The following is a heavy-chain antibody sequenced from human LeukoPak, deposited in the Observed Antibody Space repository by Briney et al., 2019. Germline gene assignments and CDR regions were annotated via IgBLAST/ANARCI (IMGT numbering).Heavy chain of an antibody. V-gene: IGHV3-74*01. Sequence: GGSLRLSCAASGFTFSSYWMHWVRQAPGKGLVWVSCIISDGSSTSYADSVKGRFTISRDNAKNTLYLQMNSLRAEDTAVYYCAMPSSPVDYGMDVWGQGTTVTVSS. CDR2: IISDGSST. CDR1: GFTFSSYW. J-gene: IGHJ6*02. CDR3: AMPSSPVDYGMDV.